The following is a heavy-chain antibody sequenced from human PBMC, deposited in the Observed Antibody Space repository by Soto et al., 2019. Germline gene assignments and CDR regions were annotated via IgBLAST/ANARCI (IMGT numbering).Heavy chain of an antibody. CDR2: INANNGNT. D-gene: IGHD6-19*01. CDR3: AAIAVAGPRPFDY. Sequence: ASVKVSCKASGYTFTSYYMHWVRQAPGQGLEWMGRINANNGNTNYAQKLQGRVTMTTDTSTSTAYMELRSLRSDDTAVYYCAAIAVAGPRPFDYWGQGTLVTVSS. V-gene: IGHV1-18*04. J-gene: IGHJ4*02. CDR1: GYTFTSYY.